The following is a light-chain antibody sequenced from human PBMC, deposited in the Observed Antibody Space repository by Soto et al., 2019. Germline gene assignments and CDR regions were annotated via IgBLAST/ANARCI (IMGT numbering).Light chain of an antibody. CDR2: DAS. CDR3: QQYNSYSRT. J-gene: IGKJ1*01. CDR1: QSFSSW. V-gene: IGKV1-5*01. Sequence: IQRTQSPSTLSASAGDRVTITCRASQSFSSWLAWYPKKPGKAPDILIYDASSLESGVPSRFSGSGSGTEFNLTISRLQTDDFATYECQQYNSYSRTFGQGTKVDIK.